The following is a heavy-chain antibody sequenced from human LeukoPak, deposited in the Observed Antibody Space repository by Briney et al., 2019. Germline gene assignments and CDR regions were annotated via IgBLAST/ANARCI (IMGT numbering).Heavy chain of an antibody. J-gene: IGHJ4*02. Sequence: SETLSLTCTVSGGSIGNYHWSWIRQPAGKGLEWIAQIHSSGSTNYNPPLKSRVSMSIDTTEDQVSLTIRSVTAADTAFYYCARRDINSGWSFDDWGQGILVTVYS. CDR2: IHSSGST. CDR3: ARRDINSGWSFDD. D-gene: IGHD6-19*01. CDR1: GGSIGNYH. V-gene: IGHV4-4*07.